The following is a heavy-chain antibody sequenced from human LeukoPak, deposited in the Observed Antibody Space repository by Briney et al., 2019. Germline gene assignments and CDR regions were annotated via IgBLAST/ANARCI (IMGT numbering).Heavy chain of an antibody. CDR1: GESLDSYY. J-gene: IGHJ4*02. CDR2: IYESGTT. CDR3: ARGAWATRLAS. D-gene: IGHD2-15*01. V-gene: IGHV4-34*01. Sequence: SETLSLTCAVYGESLDSYYWSWVRQLPGEGIEWIGEIYESGTTKYNPSLKSRVAISMVPSKQQFSLRLSSVTAADTAVYYCARGAWATRLASWGLGTPVIVSS.